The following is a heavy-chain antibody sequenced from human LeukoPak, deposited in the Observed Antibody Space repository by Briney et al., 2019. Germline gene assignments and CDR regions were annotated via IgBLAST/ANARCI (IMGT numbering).Heavy chain of an antibody. J-gene: IGHJ4*02. CDR3: ARVLWFGEFWYYFDY. D-gene: IGHD3-10*01. V-gene: IGHV4-59*01. CDR2: IYYSGTT. Sequence: SETLTLTCSVSDGSISSYYWSWIRQPPGKGLEWIGYIYYSGTTNYNPSLKSRLTISVDTSKNQFSLKLSSVTPADTAVYYCARVLWFGEFWYYFDYWGQGTLVTVSS. CDR1: DGSISSYY.